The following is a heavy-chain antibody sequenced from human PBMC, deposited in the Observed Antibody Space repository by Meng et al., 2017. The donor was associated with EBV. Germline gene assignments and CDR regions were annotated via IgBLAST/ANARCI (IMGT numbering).Heavy chain of an antibody. CDR2: TNEDGGIT. J-gene: IGHJ4*02. CDR3: SRDLAGPFDD. CDR1: GFPFSRFW. Sequence: EVQLVGSGGGPVRPGGSLRLSCAVSGFPFSRFWMHWVRQVPGKGLVWVARTNEDGGITNYADSVKGRFIISRDNTRNTLYLQMNSLRDEDTAVYFCSRDLAGPFDDWGQGTLVTVSS. V-gene: IGHV3-74*01.